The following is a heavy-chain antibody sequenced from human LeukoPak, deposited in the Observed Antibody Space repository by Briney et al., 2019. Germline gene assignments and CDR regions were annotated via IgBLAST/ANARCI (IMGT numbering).Heavy chain of an antibody. D-gene: IGHD3-10*01. CDR1: GGSISSSSYY. CDR3: ARVLSYFGQVIWFGELSNWFDP. V-gene: IGHV4-39*07. J-gene: IGHJ5*02. Sequence: PSETLSLTCTVSGGSISSSSYYWGWIRQPPGKGLEWIGGIYYSGSTYYNPSLKSRVTISVDTSKNQFSLQLNSVTPEDTAVYYCARVLSYFGQVIWFGELSNWFDPWGQGTLVTVSS. CDR2: IYYSGST.